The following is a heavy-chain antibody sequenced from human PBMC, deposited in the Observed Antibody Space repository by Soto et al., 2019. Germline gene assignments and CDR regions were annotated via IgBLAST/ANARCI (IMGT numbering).Heavy chain of an antibody. D-gene: IGHD6-6*01. Sequence: PSETLSLTCAVYGGSFSGYYWSWIRQPPGKGLEWIGEINHSGSTNYNPSLKSRVTISVDTSKNQFSLKLSSVTAADTAVYYCARVSEYSSSHPFDYWGQGTLVTVSS. CDR1: GGSFSGYY. CDR2: INHSGST. V-gene: IGHV4-34*01. CDR3: ARVSEYSSSHPFDY. J-gene: IGHJ4*02.